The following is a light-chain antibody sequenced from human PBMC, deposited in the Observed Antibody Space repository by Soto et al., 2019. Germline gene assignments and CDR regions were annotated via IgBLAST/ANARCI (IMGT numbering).Light chain of an antibody. Sequence: NFMLTQPHSVSESPGKTVTISCTRSSGNIANNYVQWYQQRPGSAPTIMIYEGKQRPSGVPDRFSASKSGLTASLTISGLQPEDEADYYCSSFTSDRIYVFGPGTKVTVL. CDR2: EGK. J-gene: IGLJ1*01. V-gene: IGLV6-57*04. CDR1: SGNIANNY. CDR3: SSFTSDRIYV.